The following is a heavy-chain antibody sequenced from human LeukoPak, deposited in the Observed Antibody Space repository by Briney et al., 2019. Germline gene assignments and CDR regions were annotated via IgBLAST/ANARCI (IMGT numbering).Heavy chain of an antibody. J-gene: IGHJ6*03. CDR3: ATTGGDIYYYYMDV. V-gene: IGHV1-69*13. Sequence: SVKVSCEASGDTFSRYAISWVRQAPGQGLEWMGGIIPVLSTANYAQKFQDRVTITADESTSTTYMELSSLKSEDTAVYYCATTGGDIYYYYMDVWGKGTTVTISS. D-gene: IGHD3-16*01. CDR2: IIPVLSTA. CDR1: GDTFSRYA.